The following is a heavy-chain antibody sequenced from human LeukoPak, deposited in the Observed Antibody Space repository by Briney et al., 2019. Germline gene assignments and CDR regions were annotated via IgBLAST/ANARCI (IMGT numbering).Heavy chain of an antibody. CDR3: AKVPYYYDSSGPADY. CDR1: GFTFSSYG. D-gene: IGHD3-22*01. J-gene: IGHJ4*02. V-gene: IGHV3-30*18. Sequence: GRPLRLSCAASGFTFSSYGMHWVRQAPGKGLEWVAVISYDGSNKYYADSVKGRFTISRDNSKNTLYLQMNSLRAEDTAVYYCAKVPYYYDSSGPADYWGQGTLVTVSS. CDR2: ISYDGSNK.